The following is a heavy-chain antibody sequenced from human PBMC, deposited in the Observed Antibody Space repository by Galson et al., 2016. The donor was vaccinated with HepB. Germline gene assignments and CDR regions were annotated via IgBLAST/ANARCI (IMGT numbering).Heavy chain of an antibody. D-gene: IGHD3-16*01. CDR1: GGSVSTSNYY. V-gene: IGHV4-61*01. J-gene: IGHJ4*02. CDR3: ARTGSGSAPGGY. CDR2: IHYTGST. Sequence: SETLSLTCNVSGGSVSTSNYYWSWIRQPPGKGLEWIGYIHYTGSTKYNPSLKSRVSISVDTSKNQISLRLSSVTAADTAVYFCARTGSGSAPGGYWGQGTLGTVSS.